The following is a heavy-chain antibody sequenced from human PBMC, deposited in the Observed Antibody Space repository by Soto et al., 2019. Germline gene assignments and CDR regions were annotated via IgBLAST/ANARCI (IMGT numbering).Heavy chain of an antibody. CDR3: ARRCSGGSCYTLYYFDY. V-gene: IGHV4-34*01. CDR1: GGSFSGYY. D-gene: IGHD2-15*01. J-gene: IGHJ4*02. CDR2: INHSGST. Sequence: SETLSLTCAVYGGSFSGYYWSWIRQPPGKGLEWIGEINHSGSTNYNPSLESRVTISVDTSKNQFSLKLSSVTAADTAVYYCARRCSGGSCYTLYYFDYWGQGTLVTVSS.